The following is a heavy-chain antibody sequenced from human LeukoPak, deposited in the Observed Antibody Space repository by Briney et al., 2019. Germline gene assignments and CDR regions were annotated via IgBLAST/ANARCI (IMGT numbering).Heavy chain of an antibody. V-gene: IGHV3-23*01. CDR3: AKKGCSGTTCYINW. D-gene: IGHD2-2*02. CDR1: GFAFSTYA. Sequence: GGSLRLSCAASGFAFSTYAMSWVRQGPGKGLEWVSDISDTSSSTYYADSVKGRFSISRDNSKNTLYLQMNTLRADDSAVYYCAKKGCSGTTCYINWWGQGTLVTVSS. CDR2: ISDTSSST. J-gene: IGHJ4*02.